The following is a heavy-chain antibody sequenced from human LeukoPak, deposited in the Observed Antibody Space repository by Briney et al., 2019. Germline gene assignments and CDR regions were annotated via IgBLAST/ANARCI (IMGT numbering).Heavy chain of an antibody. V-gene: IGHV3-48*03. CDR1: GFTFSSYE. J-gene: IGHJ4*02. Sequence: SLRLSCAASGFTFSSYEMNWVRQAPAKGLLWVSYISSRGSTIYYADSVKGRFTISRDNAKNSLYLQMNSLRAEDTAVYYCARRTIAAAGSDFDYWGQGTLVTVSS. CDR3: ARRTIAAAGSDFDY. D-gene: IGHD6-13*01. CDR2: ISSRGSTI.